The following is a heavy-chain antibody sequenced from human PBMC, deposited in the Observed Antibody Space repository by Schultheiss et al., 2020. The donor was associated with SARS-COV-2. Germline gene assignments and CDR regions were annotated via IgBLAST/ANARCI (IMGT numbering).Heavy chain of an antibody. J-gene: IGHJ6*02. CDR2: IYYSGST. V-gene: IGHV4-31*03. CDR1: GGSISSGGYY. Sequence: SETLSLTCTVSGGSISSGGYYWSWIRQPPGKGLEWIGYIYYSGSTYYNPSLKSRVTISVDTSKNQFSLKLSSVTAADTAVYYCARDNAFYGVDVWGQGTTVTVSS. CDR3: ARDNAFYGVDV.